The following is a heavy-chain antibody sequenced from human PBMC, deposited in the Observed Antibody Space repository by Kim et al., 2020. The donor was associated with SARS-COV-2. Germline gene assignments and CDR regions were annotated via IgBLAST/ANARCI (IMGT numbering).Heavy chain of an antibody. CDR1: GFTFSSYS. D-gene: IGHD5-12*01. Sequence: GGSLRLSCAASGFTFSSYSMNWVRQAPGKGLEWVSYISSSSSTIYYADSVKGRFTISRDNAKNSLYLQMNSLRDEDTAVYYCARDLPRIGYDSVVSWGQGTLVTVSS. CDR2: ISSSSSTI. CDR3: ARDLPRIGYDSVVS. J-gene: IGHJ4*02. V-gene: IGHV3-48*02.